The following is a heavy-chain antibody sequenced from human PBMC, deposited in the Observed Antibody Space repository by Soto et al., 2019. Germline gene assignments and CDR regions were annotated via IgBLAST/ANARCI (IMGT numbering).Heavy chain of an antibody. D-gene: IGHD2-21*01. J-gene: IGHJ4*02. CDR1: GGSISSYY. CDR3: ASRHSRPYFDY. Sequence: PSETLSLTCTVSGGSISSYYWSWIRQPPGKGLEWIGNIYYSGSTYYNPSLKSRVTISVDTSKNQFSLKLSSVTAADTAVYYCASRHSRPYFDYWGQGTLVTVSS. CDR2: IYYSGST. V-gene: IGHV4-30-4*01.